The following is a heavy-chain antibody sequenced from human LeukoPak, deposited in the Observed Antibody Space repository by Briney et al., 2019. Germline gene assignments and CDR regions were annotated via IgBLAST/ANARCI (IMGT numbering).Heavy chain of an antibody. CDR2: INHSGST. V-gene: IGHV4-34*01. Sequence: SETLSLTCAVYGGSFSGYYWSWIRQPPGKGLEWIGEINHSGSTNYNPSLKSRVTISVDTSKNQFSLKLSSVTAADTAVYYCARLSGSYVEYFDYWGQGTLVTVSS. CDR1: GGSFSGYY. CDR3: ARLSGSYVEYFDY. J-gene: IGHJ4*02. D-gene: IGHD1-26*01.